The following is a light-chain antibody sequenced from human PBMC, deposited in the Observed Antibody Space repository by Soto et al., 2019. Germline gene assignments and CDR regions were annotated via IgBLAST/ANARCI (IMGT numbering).Light chain of an antibody. Sequence: QSALTQPASVSGSPGQSITISCTGTSSDVGGYNYVSWYQQHPGKAPKLMIYDVSNRPSGVSNRFSGSKSGNTASQTISGLQAEDEADYYCSSYTSSSTPVVFGGGTKLTV. CDR3: SSYTSSSTPVV. CDR2: DVS. CDR1: SSDVGGYNY. J-gene: IGLJ2*01. V-gene: IGLV2-14*01.